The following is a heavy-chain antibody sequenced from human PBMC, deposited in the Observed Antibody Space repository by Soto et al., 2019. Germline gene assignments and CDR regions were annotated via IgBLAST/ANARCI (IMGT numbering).Heavy chain of an antibody. D-gene: IGHD2-2*01. CDR1: GFSFTNAW. CDR3: TTDRRSGGYCGSSTNCSGY. J-gene: IGHJ4*02. CDR2: IKSKADGGTI. Sequence: DVQLVESGGGLVKPGGSLRLSCAASGFSFTNAWMNWVRQAPGKGLEWVGRIKSKADGGTIDYAAPVKGRFSLSRDDSRYTVFLQLNSVKTEDTAVYYCTTDRRSGGYCGSSTNCSGYWGQGTLVPVAS. V-gene: IGHV3-15*07.